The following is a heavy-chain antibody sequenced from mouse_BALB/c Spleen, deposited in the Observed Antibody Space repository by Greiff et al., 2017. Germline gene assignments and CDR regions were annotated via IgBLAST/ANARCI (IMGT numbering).Heavy chain of an antibody. Sequence: VQLQQSGPGLVAPSQSLSITCTVSGFSLTSYGVHWVRQPPGKGLEWLGVIWAGGSTNYNSALMSRLSISNDNSKSQVFLKMNSLQTDDTAMYYCARDRGYGNYYAMDYWGQGTAVTVSS. CDR1: GFSLTSYG. D-gene: IGHD2-10*02. V-gene: IGHV2-9*02. CDR3: ARDRGYGNYYAMDY. CDR2: IWAGGST. J-gene: IGHJ4*01.